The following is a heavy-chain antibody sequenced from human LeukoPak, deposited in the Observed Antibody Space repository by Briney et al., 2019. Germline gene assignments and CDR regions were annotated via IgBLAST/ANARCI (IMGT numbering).Heavy chain of an antibody. J-gene: IGHJ3*02. V-gene: IGHV4-30-4*02. CDR3: ARGLTYYFDSSGYYVTDAFDI. CDR2: IYYSGST. CDR1: GGSISSGDHY. Sequence: PSETLSLTCTVSGGSISSGDHYWSWIRQPPGKGLEWIGYIYYSGSTYYNPSLKSRVTISVDTSKNQFSLKLTSVTAADTAVYYCARGLTYYFDSSGYYVTDAFDIWGQGTMVTVSP. D-gene: IGHD3-22*01.